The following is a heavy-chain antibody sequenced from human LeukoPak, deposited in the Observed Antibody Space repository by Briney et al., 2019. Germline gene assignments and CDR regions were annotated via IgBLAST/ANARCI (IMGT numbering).Heavy chain of an antibody. CDR3: AKELIAAAYTTEELID. J-gene: IGHJ4*02. D-gene: IGHD6-13*01. CDR2: ISGSGGST. V-gene: IGHV3-23*01. CDR1: GFTFSSYA. Sequence: PGGSLRLSCAASGFTFSSYAMSWARQAPGKGLEWVSAISGSGGSTYYADSVKGRFTISRDNSKNTLYLQMNSLRAEDTAVYYCAKELIAAAYTTEELIDWGQGTLVTVSS.